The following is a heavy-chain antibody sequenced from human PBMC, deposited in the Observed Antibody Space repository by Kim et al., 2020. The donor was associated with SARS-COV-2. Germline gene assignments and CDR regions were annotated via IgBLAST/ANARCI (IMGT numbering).Heavy chain of an antibody. Sequence: GVSLRLSCSASGFTFSSYSMHWVRQAPGKGLEYVSAISSNGGSTYYAHSVKGRFTISRDNSKNTLYLQMSSLRTEDTAVYYCVRVGAATYDYWGQGTLVTVSS. CDR3: VRVGAATYDY. V-gene: IGHV3-64D*06. CDR1: GFTFSSYS. CDR2: ISSNGGST. D-gene: IGHD2-15*01. J-gene: IGHJ4*02.